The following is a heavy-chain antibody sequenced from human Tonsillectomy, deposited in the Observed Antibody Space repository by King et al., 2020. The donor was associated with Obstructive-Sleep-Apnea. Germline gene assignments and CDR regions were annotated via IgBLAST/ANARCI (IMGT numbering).Heavy chain of an antibody. J-gene: IGHJ1*01. V-gene: IGHV3-73*01. D-gene: IGHD4-23*01. Sequence: VQLVESGGGLVQPGGSLKLSCAASGFTFSGSAMHWVRQASGKGLEWVGRIRSKANSYATAYAASVKGRFTISRDDSKNTAYLQMNSLKTEDTAGDYCTSPPSVDGGNSGGLYFQHWGQGTLVTVSS. CDR3: TSPPSVDGGNSGGLYFQH. CDR2: IRSKANSYAT. CDR1: GFTFSGSA.